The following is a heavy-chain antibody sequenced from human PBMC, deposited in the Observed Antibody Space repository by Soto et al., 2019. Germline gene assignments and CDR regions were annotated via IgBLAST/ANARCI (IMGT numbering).Heavy chain of an antibody. V-gene: IGHV5-51*03. CDR2: RYPGDSDT. D-gene: IGHD6-13*01. CDR1: GYNFNRYW. J-gene: IGHJ3*02. Sequence: EVYLAQSGAEVKKPGESLKISCKGSGYNFNRYWIGWVRQMPGKSLECMGVRYPGDSDTRYSPSLQGQVTISADKSSSAAYLQWSSLQASDTATYYCARSLVNGTYEAFDIWGQGTMVTVS. CDR3: ARSLVNGTYEAFDI.